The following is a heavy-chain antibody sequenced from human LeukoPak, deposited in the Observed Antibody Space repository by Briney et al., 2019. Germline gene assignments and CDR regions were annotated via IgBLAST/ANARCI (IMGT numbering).Heavy chain of an antibody. Sequence: GGSLRLSCAASGFTFRSYGMHWVRQGPGKGLEWLAIISYDGNYKNYADSVKGRFTISRDNSGNTLHLQMNSLRPEDTAMYYCAKRGERGSGSVYGTDVWGQGTTVTVSS. D-gene: IGHD3-22*01. CDR3: AKRGERGSGSVYGTDV. J-gene: IGHJ6*02. V-gene: IGHV3-30*18. CDR1: GFTFRSYG. CDR2: ISYDGNYK.